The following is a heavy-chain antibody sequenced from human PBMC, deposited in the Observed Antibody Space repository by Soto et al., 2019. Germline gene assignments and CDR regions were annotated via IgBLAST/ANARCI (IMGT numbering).Heavy chain of an antibody. CDR1: NGSFSDYF. CDR3: ARGKSSGPLYHFDT. V-gene: IGHV4-34*01. CDR2: IKESGFA. D-gene: IGHD6-19*01. J-gene: IGHJ4*02. Sequence: SETLSLTCGVYNGSFSDYFWNWIRQPPGKGLEWIGEIKESGFATYNPSLKRRVTMSVDTANNQFSLKVTSVTAADTAVYYCARGKSSGPLYHFDTCGQGTLVTVSS.